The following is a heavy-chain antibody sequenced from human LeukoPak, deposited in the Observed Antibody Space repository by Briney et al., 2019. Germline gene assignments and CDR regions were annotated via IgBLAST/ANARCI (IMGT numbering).Heavy chain of an antibody. CDR1: GGSISSGGYY. D-gene: IGHD3-22*01. Sequence: YPSQTLSLTCTVSGGSISSGGYYWSWIRQHPGKGLEWIGYIYHSGSTYYNPSLKSRVTISVDRSKNQFSLKLSSVTAADTAVYYCARATYDSSGYTIDYWGQGTLVTVSS. J-gene: IGHJ4*02. CDR2: IYHSGST. V-gene: IGHV4-31*03. CDR3: ARATYDSSGYTIDY.